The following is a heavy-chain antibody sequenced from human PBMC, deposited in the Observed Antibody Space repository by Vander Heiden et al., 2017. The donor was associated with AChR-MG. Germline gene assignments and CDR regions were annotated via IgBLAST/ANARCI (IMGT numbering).Heavy chain of an antibody. CDR3: ARAPSCSGGVRLRSPRRNWFDP. J-gene: IGHJ5*02. Sequence: QVQLVQSGAEVQKPGASVKVSCKASGYTFTSYDINWVGQATGQGLEGMGWMNPNSGNTGYAQKFQGRVTMTRNTSISTAYMELSSLRSEDTAVYYCARAPSCSGGVRLRSPRRNWFDPWGQGTLVTVSS. V-gene: IGHV1-8*01. CDR1: GYTFTSYD. CDR2: MNPNSGNT. D-gene: IGHD2-15*01.